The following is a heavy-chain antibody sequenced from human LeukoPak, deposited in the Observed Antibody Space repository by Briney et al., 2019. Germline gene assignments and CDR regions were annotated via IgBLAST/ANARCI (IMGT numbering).Heavy chain of an antibody. D-gene: IGHD6-13*01. CDR1: GGSISSYY. CDR3: ARVKSGYSSSWVFDY. CDR2: IYYSGST. Sequence: SETLSLTCTVSGGSISSYYWSWIWQPPGKGLEWIGYIYYSGSTNYNPSLKSRVTISVDTSKNQFSLKLSSVTAADTAVYYCARVKSGYSSSWVFDYWGQGTLVTVSS. J-gene: IGHJ4*02. V-gene: IGHV4-59*01.